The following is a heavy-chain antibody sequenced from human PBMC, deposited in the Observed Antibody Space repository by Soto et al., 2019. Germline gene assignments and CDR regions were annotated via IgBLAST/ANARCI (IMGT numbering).Heavy chain of an antibody. Sequence: SETLSLTWTVSGGSISSYYWSWIRQPPGKGLEWIGYIYYSGSTNYNPSLKSRVTISVDTSKNQFSLKLSSVTAADTAVYYCARAPRGSTGYLGREHYFDYWGQGTLVTVSS. J-gene: IGHJ4*02. CDR2: IYYSGST. V-gene: IGHV4-59*01. D-gene: IGHD2-2*01. CDR1: GGSISSYY. CDR3: ARAPRGSTGYLGREHYFDY.